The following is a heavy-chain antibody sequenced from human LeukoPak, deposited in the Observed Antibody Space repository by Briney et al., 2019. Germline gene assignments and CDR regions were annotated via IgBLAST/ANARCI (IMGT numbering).Heavy chain of an antibody. D-gene: IGHD3-10*01. Sequence: PSETLSLICAVYGGSFSGYYWSWIRQPPGKGLEWIGEINHSGSTNYNPSLKSRVTISVDTSKNQFSLKLSSVTAADTAVYYCARAGFGTFDYWGRGTLVTVSS. CDR2: INHSGST. V-gene: IGHV4-34*01. CDR3: ARAGFGTFDY. J-gene: IGHJ4*02. CDR1: GGSFSGYY.